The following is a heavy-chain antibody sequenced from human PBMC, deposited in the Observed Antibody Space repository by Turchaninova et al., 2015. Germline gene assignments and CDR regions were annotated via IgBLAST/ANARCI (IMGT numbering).Heavy chain of an antibody. Sequence: QVQLVQSGAEVKKPGASVKVSCKASGYTFTSYGIRWVRQAPGQGLEGLGWISAYNGNTNYAQKLQGRVTMTTDTSTSTAYMELRNLGSDDTAVYYCARGDFWSGYSPFDYWGQGTLVTVSS. CDR2: ISAYNGNT. CDR1: GYTFTSYG. J-gene: IGHJ4*02. V-gene: IGHV1-18*01. CDR3: ARGDFWSGYSPFDY. D-gene: IGHD3-3*01.